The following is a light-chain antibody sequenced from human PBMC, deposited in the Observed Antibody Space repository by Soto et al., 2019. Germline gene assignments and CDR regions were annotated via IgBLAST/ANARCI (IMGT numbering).Light chain of an antibody. CDR2: GAS. CDR3: QQYNNWPYT. CDR1: QSVGRN. V-gene: IGKV3-15*01. J-gene: IGKJ2*01. Sequence: EIVMTQSPATLSVSTGERATLSCRASQSVGRNLAWYQQKPGQAPRLLIYGASTRATGIPARFSGSGSGTEFTLTISSLQSEDFAVYYCQQYNNWPYTFGQVTKLEIK.